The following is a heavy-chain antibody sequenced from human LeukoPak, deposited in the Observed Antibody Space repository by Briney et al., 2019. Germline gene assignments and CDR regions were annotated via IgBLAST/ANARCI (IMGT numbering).Heavy chain of an antibody. V-gene: IGHV2-5*02. Sequence: SGPTLVQPTQPLTLTCTFSGFSLRTSGVGVGWIRQPPEKALEWLALIYWDDDKRYSPSLKSRVTITKDTSKNQVVHTMTNMDPVDTATYYCAHSRQQWLVTSLDYFDYWGQGTLVTVSS. J-gene: IGHJ4*02. CDR3: AHSRQQWLVTSLDYFDY. CDR1: GFSLRTSGVG. CDR2: IYWDDDK. D-gene: IGHD6-19*01.